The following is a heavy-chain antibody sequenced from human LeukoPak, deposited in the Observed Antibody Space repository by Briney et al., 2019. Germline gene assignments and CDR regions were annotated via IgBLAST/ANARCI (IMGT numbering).Heavy chain of an antibody. D-gene: IGHD2-15*01. CDR2: IYYSGST. CDR1: GGSISSSSYY. CDR3: ARAPPWWRNWFDP. Sequence: YPSETLSLTCTVSGGSISSSSYYWGWIRQPPGKGLEWIGSIYYSGSTYYNPSLKSRVTIPVDTSKNQFSLKLSSVTAADTAVYYCARAPPWWRNWFDPWGQGTLVTVSS. J-gene: IGHJ5*02. V-gene: IGHV4-39*07.